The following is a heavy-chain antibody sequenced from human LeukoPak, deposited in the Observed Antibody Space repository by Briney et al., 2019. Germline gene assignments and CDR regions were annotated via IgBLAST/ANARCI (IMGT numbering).Heavy chain of an antibody. CDR1: GGPISGYY. V-gene: IGHV4-59*01. Sequence: SETLSLTCTVSGGPISGYYWRWIRHPPGKGLELIGYSYYSGNTNYNLSLRSRVIISVDTSKNQFSLKVRSVTTADTAVYYCARWSPYDDTGYYRFDSWGQGTLVTVSS. CDR3: ARWSPYDDTGYYRFDS. D-gene: IGHD3-22*01. J-gene: IGHJ4*02. CDR2: SYYSGNT.